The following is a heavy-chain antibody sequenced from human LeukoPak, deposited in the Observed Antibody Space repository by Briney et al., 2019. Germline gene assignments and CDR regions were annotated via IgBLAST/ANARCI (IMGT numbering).Heavy chain of an antibody. D-gene: IGHD6-19*01. V-gene: IGHV3-23*01. CDR3: AGSSGWWAHDY. Sequence: GGSLKLSCAASGFTFTNYGMTWVRQAPGKGLEWVSSISGSGTDTYYADSVRGRFTISRDNSKRTLYVQMVSPRAEDTAIYYCAGSSGWWAHDYWGQGTLVTVSS. CDR1: GFTFTNYG. CDR2: ISGSGTDT. J-gene: IGHJ4*02.